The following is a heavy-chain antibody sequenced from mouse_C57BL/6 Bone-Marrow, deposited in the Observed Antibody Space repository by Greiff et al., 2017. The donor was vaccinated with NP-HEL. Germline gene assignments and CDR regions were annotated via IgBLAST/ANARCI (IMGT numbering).Heavy chain of an antibody. CDR1: GFTFSSYG. J-gene: IGHJ1*03. V-gene: IGHV5-6*01. CDR2: ISSGGSYT. D-gene: IGHD3-3*01. Sequence: EVQGVESGGDLVKPGGSLKLSCAASGFTFSSYGMSWVRQTPDKRLEWVATISSGGSYTYYPDSVKGRFTISRDNAKNTLYLQMSSLKSEDTAMYYCARRGPWYFDVWGTGTAVTVTA. CDR3: ARRGPWYFDV.